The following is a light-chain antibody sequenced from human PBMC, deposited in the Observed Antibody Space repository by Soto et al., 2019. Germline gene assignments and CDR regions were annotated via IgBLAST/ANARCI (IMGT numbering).Light chain of an antibody. CDR3: QQYENLPT. J-gene: IGKJ5*01. V-gene: IGKV1-33*01. Sequence: DIQMTQSPSSLSASVGDRVTITCQASQNSNNYLNWYQQKPGKAPKLLIYDASNLETGVPLRFRGSGSGTDFTFTISRLQPEDIATYYCQQYENLPTFGQGTRLEIK. CDR2: DAS. CDR1: QNSNNY.